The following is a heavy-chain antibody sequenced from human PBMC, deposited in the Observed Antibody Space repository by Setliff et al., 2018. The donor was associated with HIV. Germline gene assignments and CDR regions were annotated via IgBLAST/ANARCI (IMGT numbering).Heavy chain of an antibody. Sequence: KVSCKTSGGTFSSYGISWVRQAPGQGLEWMGGIIPMFGTGFYAQKFQGRATITTDESRSTAYMELSSLSSEDTAVFYCARVGHSSSYHYYGMDVWGQGTTVTV. CDR2: IIPMFGTG. V-gene: IGHV1-69*05. J-gene: IGHJ6*02. CDR1: GGTFSSYG. CDR3: ARVGHSSSYHYYGMDV. D-gene: IGHD6-13*01.